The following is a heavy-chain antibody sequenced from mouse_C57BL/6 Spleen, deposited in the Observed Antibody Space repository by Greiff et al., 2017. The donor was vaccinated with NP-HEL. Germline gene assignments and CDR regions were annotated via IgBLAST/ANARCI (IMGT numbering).Heavy chain of an antibody. J-gene: IGHJ2*01. D-gene: IGHD2-3*01. CDR1: GYTFTSYW. Sequence: VQLQQPGAELVKPGASVKLSCKASGYTFTSYWMHWVKQRPGQGLEWIGMIHPNSGSTNYNEKFKSKATLTVDKSSSTAYMQLSSLTSEDSAVYYCARGGDGYYVGFDYWGQGTTLTVSS. CDR3: ARGGDGYYVGFDY. V-gene: IGHV1-64*01. CDR2: IHPNSGST.